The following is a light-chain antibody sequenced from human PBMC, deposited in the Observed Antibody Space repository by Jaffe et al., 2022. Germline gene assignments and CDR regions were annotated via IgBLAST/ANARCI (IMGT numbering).Light chain of an antibody. CDR1: SSDLGSYNS. CDR2: EVT. Sequence: QSALTQPPSASGSPGQSVTISCTGTSSDLGSYNSVSWYQQHPGKAPKLMIYEVTKRPSGVPDRFSGSKSGNTASLTVSGLQTEDEADYYCSSYAGSNNLVFGTGTKVTV. CDR3: SSYAGSNNLV. J-gene: IGLJ1*01. V-gene: IGLV2-8*01.